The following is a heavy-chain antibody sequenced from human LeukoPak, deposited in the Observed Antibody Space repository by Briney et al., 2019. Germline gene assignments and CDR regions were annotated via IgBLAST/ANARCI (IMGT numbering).Heavy chain of an antibody. J-gene: IGHJ2*01. CDR2: IYHSGST. CDR1: GGSISSSNW. Sequence: SGTLSLTCAVSGGSISSSNWWSWVRQPPGKGLEWIWEIYHSGSTNYNPSLKSRVTISVDKSKNQFSLKLSSVTAADTAVYYCAREINMVRALRSWYFDLWGRGTLVTVSS. CDR3: AREINMVRALRSWYFDL. V-gene: IGHV4-4*02. D-gene: IGHD3-10*01.